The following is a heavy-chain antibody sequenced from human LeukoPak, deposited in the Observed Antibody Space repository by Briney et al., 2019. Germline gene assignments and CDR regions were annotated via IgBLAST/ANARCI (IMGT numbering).Heavy chain of an antibody. CDR2: IYHSGST. J-gene: IGHJ4*02. Sequence: SETLSLTCTVSGYSISSGYYWGWIRQPPGKGLEWIGSIYHSGSTYYNPSLKSRVTISVDTSKNQFSLKLSSVTAADTAVYYCARVAGRDYDILTGYYTGGYFDYWGQGTLVTVSS. CDR3: ARVAGRDYDILTGYYTGGYFDY. CDR1: GYSISSGYY. D-gene: IGHD3-9*01. V-gene: IGHV4-38-2*02.